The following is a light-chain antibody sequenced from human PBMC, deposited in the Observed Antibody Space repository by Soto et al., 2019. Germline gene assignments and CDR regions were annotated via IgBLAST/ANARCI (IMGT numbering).Light chain of an antibody. Sequence: EIVLTQSPGTLSLSPGERATLSCRASQSLTSSYLAWYQQKPGQAPRLLIYGASSRATGIPDRFSGSGSGTEFTLTISRLEPEDFAVYYCQQYVSSPVTFGQGTKVEV. CDR3: QQYVSSPVT. V-gene: IGKV3-20*01. CDR2: GAS. J-gene: IGKJ1*01. CDR1: QSLTSSY.